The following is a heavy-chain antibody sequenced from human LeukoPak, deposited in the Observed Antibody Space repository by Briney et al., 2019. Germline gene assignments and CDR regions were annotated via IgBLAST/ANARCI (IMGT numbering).Heavy chain of an antibody. CDR3: ARWGAWSTLDY. V-gene: IGHV3-7*03. D-gene: IGHD2-8*02. J-gene: IGHJ4*02. CDR1: GFTFSSYW. Sequence: PGGSLRLSCAASGFTFSSYWMNWARQAPGKRLEWVANIKQDGSGKFYVDSVRGRFTISRDNANNSLFLHMDSLRADDTAVYFCARWGAWSTLDYWGQGTPVTVSS. CDR2: IKQDGSGK.